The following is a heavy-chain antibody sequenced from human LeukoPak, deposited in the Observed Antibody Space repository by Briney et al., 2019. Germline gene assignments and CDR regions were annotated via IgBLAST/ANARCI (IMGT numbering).Heavy chain of an antibody. Sequence: GGSLRLSCAASGFSFSSYNMNWVRQAPGKGLEWVANIKQDGSEKYYVDSVKGRFTISRDNAKNSLYLQMNSLRAEDTAVFYCASQRSGWYEGSSGSYYFDYWGQGTLVTVSS. D-gene: IGHD6-19*01. CDR2: IKQDGSEK. V-gene: IGHV3-7*01. J-gene: IGHJ4*02. CDR1: GFSFSSYN. CDR3: ASQRSGWYEGSSGSYYFDY.